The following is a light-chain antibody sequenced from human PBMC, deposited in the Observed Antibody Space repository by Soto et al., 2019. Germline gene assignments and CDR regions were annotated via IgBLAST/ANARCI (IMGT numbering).Light chain of an antibody. CDR3: AAWDDSLSGAV. Sequence: QSVLTQPPSASGTPGQRVTISCSGSSSNIGSNTVNWYQQLPGTAPKLLIYNNNQRPSGVPDRFSGSKSGTSASLAISGLRSEDEADYYCAAWDDSLSGAVFGGGTQLTVL. CDR2: NNN. J-gene: IGLJ7*01. V-gene: IGLV1-44*01. CDR1: SSNIGSNT.